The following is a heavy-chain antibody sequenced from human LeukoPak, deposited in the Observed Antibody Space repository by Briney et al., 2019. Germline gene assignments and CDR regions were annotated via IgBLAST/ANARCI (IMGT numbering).Heavy chain of an antibody. V-gene: IGHV1-18*01. CDR1: GYTFTSYG. J-gene: IGHJ6*03. Sequence: GASVKVSCKASGYTFTSYGISWVRQAPGQGLEWMGWISAYNGNTNYAQKLQGRVTMTTDTSTSTAYMELSRLRPDDTAVYYCASTPKYSAPYYYYMDVWGKGTTVTVSS. CDR3: ASTPKYSAPYYYYMDV. CDR2: ISAYNGNT. D-gene: IGHD6-6*01.